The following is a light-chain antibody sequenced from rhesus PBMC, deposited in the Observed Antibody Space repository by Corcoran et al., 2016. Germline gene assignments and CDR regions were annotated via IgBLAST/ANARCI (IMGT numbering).Light chain of an antibody. V-gene: IGKV1-74*01. CDR2: KAS. CDR1: ENVNNY. J-gene: IGKJ2*01. CDR3: QHGYGTPYS. Sequence: DIQMTQSPSSLSASVGDRVTIPCWARENVNNYLNGYQQKPGKAPKLLIYKASNLQRGVPSRFSGRGSRTDYTFTISSLQPEDVATYYCQHGYGTPYSFGQGTKVEIK.